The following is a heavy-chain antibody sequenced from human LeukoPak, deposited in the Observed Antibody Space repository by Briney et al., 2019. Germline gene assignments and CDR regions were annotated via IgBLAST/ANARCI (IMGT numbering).Heavy chain of an antibody. Sequence: GASVKVSCKASGYTFTGYYMHWVRQAPGQGLEWMGWINPNSGGTNYAQKFQGRVTITTDESTSTAYMELSSLRSEDTAVYYCARGVRFLEWFGAFDIWGQGTMVTVSS. CDR2: INPNSGGT. J-gene: IGHJ3*02. V-gene: IGHV1-2*02. CDR1: GYTFTGYY. D-gene: IGHD3-3*01. CDR3: ARGVRFLEWFGAFDI.